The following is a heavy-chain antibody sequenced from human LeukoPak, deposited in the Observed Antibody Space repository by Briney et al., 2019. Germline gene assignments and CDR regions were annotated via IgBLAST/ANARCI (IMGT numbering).Heavy chain of an antibody. CDR2: INHSGST. CDR3: ARRAAASFDY. J-gene: IGHJ4*02. D-gene: IGHD6-13*01. CDR1: GGSISSYY. Sequence: SETLSLTCTVSGGSISSYYWSWSRQPTGKGLKWIGEINHSGSTNYNPSLKSRVTISVDTSKNQFSLKLSSVTAADTAVYYCARRAAASFDYWGQGTLVTVSS. V-gene: IGHV4-34*01.